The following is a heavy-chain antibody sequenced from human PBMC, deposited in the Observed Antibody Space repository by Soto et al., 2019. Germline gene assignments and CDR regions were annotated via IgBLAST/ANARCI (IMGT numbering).Heavy chain of an antibody. D-gene: IGHD6-13*01. CDR3: ARGDSSSWASYYYYGMDV. V-gene: IGHV1-46*01. J-gene: IGHJ6*02. CDR2: INPSGGST. CDR1: GYPFPSYY. Sequence: SVKVSGKASGYPFPSYYMHWVRQAPGQGREWMGIINPSGGSTSYAQKFQGRVTMTRDTSTSTVYMELSSLRSEDTAVYQCARGDSSSWASYYYYGMDVWGQGTPVTVSS.